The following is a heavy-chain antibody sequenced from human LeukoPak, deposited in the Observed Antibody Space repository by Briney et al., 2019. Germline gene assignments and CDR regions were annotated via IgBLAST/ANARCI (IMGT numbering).Heavy chain of an antibody. CDR3: AKERDSSGYSRGDWFDP. Sequence: GGSLRLSCAASGFTLSSYAMSWVRQAPGKGLEWVSAISGSGGSTYYADSVKGRFTISRDNSKNTLYLQMNSLRAEDTAVYYCAKERDSSGYSRGDWFDPWGQGTLVTVSS. CDR1: GFTLSSYA. D-gene: IGHD3-22*01. J-gene: IGHJ5*02. V-gene: IGHV3-23*01. CDR2: ISGSGGST.